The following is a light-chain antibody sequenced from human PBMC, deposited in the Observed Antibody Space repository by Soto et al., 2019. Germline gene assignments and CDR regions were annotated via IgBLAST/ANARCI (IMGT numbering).Light chain of an antibody. V-gene: IGLV4-69*01. CDR1: SGHSSYA. J-gene: IGLJ3*02. CDR3: LTCGTGHRV. CDR2: LNSDGSH. Sequence: QAVLTQSPSASASLGASVKLTCTLSSGHSSYAIAWHQQQPEKGPRYLMKLNSDGSHSKGDGIPDRFSGSSAGAERYLTISSLQSEDEADYFCLTCGTGHRVLGGETQLTVL.